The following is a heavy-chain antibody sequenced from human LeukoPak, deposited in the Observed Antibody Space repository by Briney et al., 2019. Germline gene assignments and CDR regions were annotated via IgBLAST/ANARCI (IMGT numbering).Heavy chain of an antibody. V-gene: IGHV3-66*01. J-gene: IGHJ4*02. CDR2: IYSGGTT. D-gene: IGHD7-27*01. Sequence: GGSLRLSCAASRFTFSSYSMNWVRQAPGKGLEWVSVIYSGGTTYYADSVKGRFTISRDNSKNTLYLQMNSLRAEDTAVYYCARVNWARLDYWGQGALVTVSS. CDR3: ARVNWARLDY. CDR1: RFTFSSYS.